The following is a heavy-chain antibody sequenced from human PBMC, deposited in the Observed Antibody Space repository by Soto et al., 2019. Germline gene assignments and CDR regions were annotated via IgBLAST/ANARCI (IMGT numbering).Heavy chain of an antibody. V-gene: IGHV1-18*01. CDR3: ARCYCTVGSCYTCWHFDL. Sequence: QAQLVQSGAEVKKPGASVKVSCQAGGYTFADYGISWVRQAPGQGLEWVGWIAPYNGNTNYAQNLQDRVTMTTDTSTNTAYMELMSLRSDDTALYYCARCYCTVGSCYTCWHFDLWGRGTLLTVSS. D-gene: IGHD2-15*01. J-gene: IGHJ2*01. CDR2: IAPYNGNT. CDR1: GYTFADYG.